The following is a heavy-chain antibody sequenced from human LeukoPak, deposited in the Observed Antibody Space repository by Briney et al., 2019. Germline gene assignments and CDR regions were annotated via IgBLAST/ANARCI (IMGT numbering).Heavy chain of an antibody. CDR3: ARRGYYGSGAFDY. V-gene: IGHV4-59*08. J-gene: IGHJ4*02. CDR1: GGSISSYH. D-gene: IGHD3-10*01. CDR2: IYYSRST. Sequence: KSSETLSLTCTVSGGSISSYHWSWIRQPPGKGLEWIGYIYYSRSTNYNPSLKSRVTISVDTSKNQFSLKLSSVTAADTAVYYCARRGYYGSGAFDYWGQGTLVTVSS.